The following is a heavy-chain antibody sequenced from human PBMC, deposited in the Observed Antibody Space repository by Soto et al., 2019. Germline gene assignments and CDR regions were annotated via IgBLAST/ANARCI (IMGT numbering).Heavy chain of an antibody. V-gene: IGHV3-30*18. CDR1: GFTFSSYG. CDR3: AKVARENRWLQLQCYFDY. Sequence: QVQLVESGGGVVQPGRSLRLSCAASGFTFSSYGMHWVRQAPGKGLEWVAVISYDGSNKYYADSVKGRFTISRDNSKNTLYLQMNSLRAEDTAVYYCAKVARENRWLQLQCYFDYWGQGTLVTVSS. D-gene: IGHD5-12*01. CDR2: ISYDGSNK. J-gene: IGHJ4*02.